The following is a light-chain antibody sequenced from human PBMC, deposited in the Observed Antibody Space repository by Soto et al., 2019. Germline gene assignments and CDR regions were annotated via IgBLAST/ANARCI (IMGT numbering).Light chain of an antibody. Sequence: DIQMTQSPSTLSASVGDRVTITCRASQSISSWLAWYQQKPGKAPKLLIYKASSLESGVPSRFSGSGSGTESTITISSLQPDDFATYYCQQYNSYPTFGQGTKLEIK. CDR3: QQYNSYPT. CDR2: KAS. J-gene: IGKJ2*01. CDR1: QSISSW. V-gene: IGKV1-5*03.